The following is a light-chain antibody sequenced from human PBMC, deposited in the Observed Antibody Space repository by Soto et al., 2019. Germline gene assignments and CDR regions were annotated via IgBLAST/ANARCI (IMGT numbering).Light chain of an antibody. CDR3: QQYGSSGT. J-gene: IGKJ1*01. CDR2: GAS. CDR1: ENVRTF. Sequence: DIVMTQSTLSLPVTPGEPATLSFRASENVRTFVDWYQQKPGQAPRLLIYGASNRATGIPDRFSGSGSGTDFTLTISRLEPEDFAVYYCQQYGSSGTIGQGTKVDIK. V-gene: IGKV3-20*01.